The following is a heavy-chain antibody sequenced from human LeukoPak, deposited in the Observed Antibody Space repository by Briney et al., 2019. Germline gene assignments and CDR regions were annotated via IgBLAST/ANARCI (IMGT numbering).Heavy chain of an antibody. D-gene: IGHD6-13*01. V-gene: IGHV4-39*01. CDR3: ARHGAAAGTDY. Sequence: SETLSLTCTVSGGSVISSGYYWAWIRRPPGKGLEWIGNIYYSGSTYYNPSLKSRVTISVDTSKNQFSLKLSSVTATDTAVYYCARHGAAAGTDYWGQGALATVSS. J-gene: IGHJ4*02. CDR2: IYYSGST. CDR1: GGSVISSGYY.